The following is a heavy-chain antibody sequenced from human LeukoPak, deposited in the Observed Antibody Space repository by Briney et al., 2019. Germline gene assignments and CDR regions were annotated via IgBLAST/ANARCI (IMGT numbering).Heavy chain of an antibody. D-gene: IGHD6-19*01. CDR2: ISWDDSST. Sequence: GGSLRLSCAASGFTFDDYAMHWVRQAPGKGLEWVSLISWDDSSTYYADSVKGRFTISRDNAKNSLYLQMNSLRAEDTALYYCARDSSGPFDYWGQGTLVTVSS. CDR3: ARDSSGPFDY. J-gene: IGHJ4*02. CDR1: GFTFDDYA. V-gene: IGHV3-43D*03.